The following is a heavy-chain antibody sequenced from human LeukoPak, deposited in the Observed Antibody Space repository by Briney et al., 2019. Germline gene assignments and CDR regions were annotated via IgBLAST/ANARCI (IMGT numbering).Heavy chain of an antibody. CDR1: GYTFTSYG. CDR2: ISAYNGNT. J-gene: IGHJ4*02. Sequence: ASVKVSCKASGYTFTSYGISWVRQAPGQGLEWMGWISAYNGNTNYAQKLQGRVTMTTDTSTSTAYMELRSLKSDDTAVYYCARSYYYDSSGYFDYWGQGTLVTVSS. D-gene: IGHD3-22*01. V-gene: IGHV1-18*01. CDR3: ARSYYYDSSGYFDY.